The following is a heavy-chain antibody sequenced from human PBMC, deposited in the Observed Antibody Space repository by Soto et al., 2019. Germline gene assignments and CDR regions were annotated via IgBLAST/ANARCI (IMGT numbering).Heavy chain of an antibody. CDR2: ISYDGSNK. CDR1: GFTFSSYA. D-gene: IGHD1-26*01. V-gene: IGHV3-30-3*01. Sequence: QVQLVESGGGVVQPGRSLRLSCAASGFTFSSYAMHWVRQAPGKGLEWVAVISYDGSNKYYADSVKGRFTISRDNSKNTLYLQMNSLRAEDTAVYYCARDGADSGSSGNAFGIWGQGTMVTVSS. CDR3: ARDGADSGSSGNAFGI. J-gene: IGHJ3*02.